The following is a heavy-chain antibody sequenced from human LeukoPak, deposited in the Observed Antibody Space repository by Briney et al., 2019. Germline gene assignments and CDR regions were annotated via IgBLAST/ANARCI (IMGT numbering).Heavy chain of an antibody. V-gene: IGHV4-59*08. Sequence: SETLSLTCTVSGGSISSYYWSWIRQPPGKGLEWIGNIYYSGSTNYNPSLKSRVTISVDTSKNQFSLKLSSVTAADTAVYYCARHADVEVAIFSDYWGQGTLVPVSS. CDR2: IYYSGST. D-gene: IGHD5-24*01. CDR1: GGSISSYY. CDR3: ARHADVEVAIFSDY. J-gene: IGHJ4*02.